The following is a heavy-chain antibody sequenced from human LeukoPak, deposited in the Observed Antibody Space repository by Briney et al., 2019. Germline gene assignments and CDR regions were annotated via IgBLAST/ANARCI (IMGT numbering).Heavy chain of an antibody. CDR3: TKVGVYSNFYFDY. V-gene: IGHV3-53*01. CDR2: IYSGGST. D-gene: IGHD4-11*01. J-gene: IGHJ4*02. CDR1: GFTVSSNY. Sequence: QPGGSLRLSCAAAGFTVSSNYMSWLRQAPSKGLEWGSVIYSGGSTYYADSVKGRFTLSRDNSKNTLYLQMNSLRAEDTAVYYCTKVGVYSNFYFDYWGQGILVTVSS.